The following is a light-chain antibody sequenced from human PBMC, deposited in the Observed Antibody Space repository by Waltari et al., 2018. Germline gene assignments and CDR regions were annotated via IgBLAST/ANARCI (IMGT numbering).Light chain of an antibody. J-gene: IGKJ2*01. CDR1: QGINRW. V-gene: IGKV1-5*03. CDR2: KAS. CDR3: QQYFGYPYT. Sequence: DIQMTQSPSTLSASVGDRVTISCRASQGINRWLAWYQQKPGKAPKLLIYKASSLESGAPSRFSGSGSGTAFTLSISALQPDDFVTYYCQQYFGYPYTFGQGTKLEI.